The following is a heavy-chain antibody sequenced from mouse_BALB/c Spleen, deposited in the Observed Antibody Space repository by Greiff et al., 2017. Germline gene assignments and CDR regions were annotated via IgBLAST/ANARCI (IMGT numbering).Heavy chain of an antibody. CDR3: ARYGYGSSYHFDY. CDR1: GDSITSGY. D-gene: IGHD1-1*01. Sequence: EVQLQQSGPSLVKPSQTLSLTCSVTGDSITSGYWNWIRKFPGNKLEYMGYISYSGSTYYNPSLKSRISITRDTSKNQYYLQLNSVTTEDTATYYCARYGYGSSYHFDYWGQGTTLTVSS. J-gene: IGHJ2*01. V-gene: IGHV3-8*02. CDR2: ISYSGST.